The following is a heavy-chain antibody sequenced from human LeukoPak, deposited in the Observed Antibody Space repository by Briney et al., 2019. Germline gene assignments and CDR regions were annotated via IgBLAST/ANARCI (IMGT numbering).Heavy chain of an antibody. V-gene: IGHV1-18*01. Sequence: ASVKVSCKASGYTFTSYGISWVRQAPGQGLEWMGWISAYNGNTNYAQKLQGRVTMTTDTSTSTAYMELRSLRSDDTAVYYCASWIVGATQYYGMDVWGQGTTVTVSS. J-gene: IGHJ6*02. CDR3: ASWIVGATQYYGMDV. CDR2: ISAYNGNT. CDR1: GYTFTSYG. D-gene: IGHD1-26*01.